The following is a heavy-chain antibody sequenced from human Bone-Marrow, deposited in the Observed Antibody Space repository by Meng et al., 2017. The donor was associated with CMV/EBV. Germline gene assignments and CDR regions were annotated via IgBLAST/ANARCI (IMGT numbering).Heavy chain of an antibody. CDR3: ARAPKLRFLEWLSNYCDY. V-gene: IGHV4-30-4*08. CDR2: IYYSGST. J-gene: IGHJ4*02. CDR1: GGSISSGDYY. Sequence: TLSLTCTVSGGSISSGDYYWSWIRQPPGKGLEWIGYIYYSGSTYYNPSLKSRATISVDTSKNQFSLKLSSVTAADTAVYYCARAPKLRFLEWLSNYCDYWGQGNLVTVYS. D-gene: IGHD3-3*01.